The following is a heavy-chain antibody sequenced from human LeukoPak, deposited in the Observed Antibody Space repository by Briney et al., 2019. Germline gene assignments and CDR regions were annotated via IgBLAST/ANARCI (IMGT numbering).Heavy chain of an antibody. V-gene: IGHV3-7*01. CDR1: GFTFSSYW. Sequence: GGSLRLSCAASGFTFSSYWMSWVRQAPGKGLEWVANIKQDGSEKYYVDSVKRLFTISRDNAKNSLYLQMNSLRAEDTAVYYCARVGGKKSITGTTTGGCFDYWGQGTLVTVSS. J-gene: IGHJ4*02. CDR2: IKQDGSEK. CDR3: ARVGGKKSITGTTTGGCFDY. D-gene: IGHD1-20*01.